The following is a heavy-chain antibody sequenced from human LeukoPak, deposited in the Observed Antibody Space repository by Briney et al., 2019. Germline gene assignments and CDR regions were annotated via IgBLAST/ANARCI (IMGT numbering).Heavy chain of an antibody. CDR2: ISYSGST. D-gene: IGHD4-23*01. V-gene: IGHV4-31*03. Sequence: SETLSLTCTVSGGSISSRGYYWSWIRQHPGTSLEWIGYISYSGSTYYSPSLKSRVTISGDTSKNQFSLRLTSVSAADTAVYYCARDQNSGFGHWGQGTLVTVSS. CDR1: GGSISSRGYY. CDR3: ARDQNSGFGH. J-gene: IGHJ4*02.